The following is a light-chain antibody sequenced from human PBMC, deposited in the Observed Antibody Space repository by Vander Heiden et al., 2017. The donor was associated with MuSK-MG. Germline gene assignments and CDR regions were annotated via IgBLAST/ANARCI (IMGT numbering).Light chain of an antibody. J-gene: IGLJ2*01. CDR1: ISDVHDHNY. Sequence: QSALPQPASVSASPGQSSSASCTGRISDVHDHNYVSWYQPPLGKASKLVIFDVTNRPAGNSNPFSGSKSGNTASLTISAVQDEDEADYYCSSYTSSCPVVFGGGTKLTVL. CDR2: DVT. CDR3: SSYTSSCPVV. V-gene: IGLV2-14*01.